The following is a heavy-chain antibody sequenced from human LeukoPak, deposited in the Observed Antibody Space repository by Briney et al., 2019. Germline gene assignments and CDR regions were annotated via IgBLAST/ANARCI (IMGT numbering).Heavy chain of an antibody. V-gene: IGHV1-2*06. Sequence: ASVNVSCKASGYTFTGYYIHWVRQAPGQGLEWMGRINPNSGGTSYAQKFQGRVTMTRDTSISTADMELSRLQSDDTAVYYCAREALTYDFDYWGQGTLVTVSS. CDR2: INPNSGGT. D-gene: IGHD2-21*01. CDR1: GYTFTGYY. CDR3: AREALTYDFDY. J-gene: IGHJ4*02.